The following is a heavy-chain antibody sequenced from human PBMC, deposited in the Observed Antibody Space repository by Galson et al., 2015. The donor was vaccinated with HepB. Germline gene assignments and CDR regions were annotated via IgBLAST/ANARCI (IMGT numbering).Heavy chain of an antibody. CDR3: AKGLYGSGPGGMDY. V-gene: IGHV3-30*18. CDR1: GFTFSSYG. CDR2: ISYDGSNK. Sequence: SLRLSCAASGFTFSSYGMHWVRQAPGKGLEWVAVISYDGSNKYYADSVKGRFTISRDNSKNTLYLRMNSLRAEDTAVYYCAKGLYGSGPGGMDYWGQGTLVTVSS. D-gene: IGHD3-10*01. J-gene: IGHJ4*02.